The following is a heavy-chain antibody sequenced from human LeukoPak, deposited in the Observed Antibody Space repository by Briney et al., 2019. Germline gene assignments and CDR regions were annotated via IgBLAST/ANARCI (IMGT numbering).Heavy chain of an antibody. D-gene: IGHD3-22*01. CDR1: GCSISSYY. J-gene: IGHJ3*02. Sequence: PSETLSLTCTVSGCSISSYYWSWIRQPPGKGLEWIGYIYYSGSTNYNPSLKSRVTISVDTSKKQFSLKLSSVTAADTAVYFCARGPYSYDSSGAFDIWGQGTMVTVSS. V-gene: IGHV4-59*08. CDR2: IYYSGST. CDR3: ARGPYSYDSSGAFDI.